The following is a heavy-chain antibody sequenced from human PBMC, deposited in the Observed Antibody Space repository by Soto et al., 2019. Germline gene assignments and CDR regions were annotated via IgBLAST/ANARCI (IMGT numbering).Heavy chain of an antibody. CDR2: IIPIFGTA. D-gene: IGHD5-12*01. J-gene: IGHJ6*02. V-gene: IGHV1-69*13. CDR3: ARERGLRPRGYYYYGMDV. CDR1: GGPFSSYA. Sequence: SVEVSCMASGGPFSSYAISWLRQAPGQALEWMGGIIPIFGTANYAQKCQGRVSFTADESTSTAYIELSSLRSEDTAVYYCARERGLRPRGYYYYGMDVWGQGTTVTVSS.